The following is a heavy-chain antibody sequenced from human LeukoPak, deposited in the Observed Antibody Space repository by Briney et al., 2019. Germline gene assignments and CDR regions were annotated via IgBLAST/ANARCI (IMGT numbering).Heavy chain of an antibody. J-gene: IGHJ4*02. D-gene: IGHD3-9*01. Sequence: SETLSLTCAVYGGSFSGYYWSWIRQPPGKGLEWIGEINHSGSTNYNPSLKSRVTISVDTSKNQFSLKLSSVTAADTAVYYCAGGPPQYYDILTGYYPDWGQGTLVTVSS. CDR2: INHSGST. V-gene: IGHV4-34*01. CDR3: AGGPPQYYDILTGYYPD. CDR1: GGSFSGYY.